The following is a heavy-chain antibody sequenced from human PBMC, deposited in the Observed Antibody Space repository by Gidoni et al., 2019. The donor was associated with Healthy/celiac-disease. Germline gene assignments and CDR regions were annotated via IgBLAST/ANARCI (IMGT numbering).Heavy chain of an antibody. J-gene: IGHJ4*02. Sequence: EVQLVESGGGLVQPGRSLRLSCAASGFTFDDYAMHWVRQAPGKGLEWVSGISWNSGSIGYADSVKGRFTISRDNAKNSLYLQMNSLRAEDTALYYCASVAGLYWGQGTLVTVSS. CDR2: ISWNSGSI. CDR1: GFTFDDYA. V-gene: IGHV3-9*01. D-gene: IGHD6-19*01. CDR3: ASVAGLY.